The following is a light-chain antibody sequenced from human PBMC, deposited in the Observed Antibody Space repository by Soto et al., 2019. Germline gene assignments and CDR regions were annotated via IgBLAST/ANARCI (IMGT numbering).Light chain of an antibody. CDR2: QVT. V-gene: IGLV2-14*01. J-gene: IGLJ1*01. Sequence: QSVLTQTASVSGSPGQSITISCTGTISDLAIYNYVSWYQQQPGKAPKLMIYQVTNRPSGVSNRFSGSRSGNTASLTISGLQAEDEADYYCSSYTDSSNYVFGTGTKVTV. CDR1: ISDLAIYNY. CDR3: SSYTDSSNYV.